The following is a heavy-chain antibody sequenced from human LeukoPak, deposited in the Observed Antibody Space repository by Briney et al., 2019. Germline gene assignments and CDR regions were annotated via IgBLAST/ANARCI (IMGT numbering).Heavy chain of an antibody. CDR3: AREDYGDYRFYYYYMDV. CDR2: INSDGSLT. V-gene: IGHV3-74*01. D-gene: IGHD4-17*01. J-gene: IGHJ6*03. CDR1: GFTFSAYW. Sequence: GGSLRLSCAASGFTFSAYWMNWVRQTPGKGLVWVSRINSDGSLTYYADSAKGRFTISRDNAKNTLYLQMNSLRVDDMAVYYCAREDYGDYRFYYYYMDVWGKGTTVTVSS.